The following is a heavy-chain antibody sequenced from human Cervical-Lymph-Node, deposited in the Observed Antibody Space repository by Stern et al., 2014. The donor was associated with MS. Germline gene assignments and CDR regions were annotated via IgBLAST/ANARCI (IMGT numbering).Heavy chain of an antibody. CDR1: GFSFSRYA. J-gene: IGHJ4*02. CDR3: ASAYSCSHYYFDY. V-gene: IGHV3-33*01. D-gene: IGHD6-13*01. Sequence: VQLVESGGGVVQPGRSLRLSCAASGFSFSRYAMHWVRQAPGKGLEWVALIWYVAINPYNAASVSCQFAISSDNFKNTQYLQMNSLRAEDTAVYYCASAYSCSHYYFDYWGQGTLVTVSS. CDR2: IWYVAINP.